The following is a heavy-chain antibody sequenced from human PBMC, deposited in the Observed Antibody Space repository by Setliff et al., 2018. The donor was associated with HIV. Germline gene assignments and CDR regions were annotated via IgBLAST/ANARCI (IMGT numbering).Heavy chain of an antibody. J-gene: IGHJ5*01. CDR2: LHLSGDT. D-gene: IGHD5-12*01. V-gene: IGHV4-61*02. CDR3: ARGGNSRAAWFDS. Sequence: PSETLSLTCTVSGDSINSGTYYWSWIRQPAGKGLEWIGRLHLSGDTNYNPSLKSRVTISVDTPKNEFSLKLTSVTAADTAVYYCARGGNSRAAWFDSWGQGTLVTVSS. CDR1: GDSINSGTYY.